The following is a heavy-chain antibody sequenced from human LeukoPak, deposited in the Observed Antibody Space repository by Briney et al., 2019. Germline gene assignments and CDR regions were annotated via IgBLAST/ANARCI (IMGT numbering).Heavy chain of an antibody. J-gene: IGHJ1*01. D-gene: IGHD6-13*01. V-gene: IGHV3-53*01. CDR2: IYSGDNT. CDR1: GFTVSSNY. Sequence: GGSLRLSCAASGFTVSSNYMSWVRQAPGKGLEWVSVIYSGDNTLYADSVKGRFTISGDNSKNTLYLQMNSLRAEDTAVYYCAKGTAAGQYFQHWGKGTLVSVSS. CDR3: AKGTAAGQYFQH.